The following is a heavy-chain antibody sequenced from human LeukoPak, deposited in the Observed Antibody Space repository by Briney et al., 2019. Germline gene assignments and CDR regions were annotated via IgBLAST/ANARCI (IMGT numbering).Heavy chain of an antibody. CDR2: IGRSSIDK. CDR3: VGEDSREL. D-gene: IGHD3-22*01. J-gene: IGHJ4*02. V-gene: IGHV3-21*01. CDR1: GVTFSTVT. Sequence: GGSLTLSCAVSGVTFSTVTMNWGRQAPGTGLGLVSSIGRSSIDKYYADSVRSRFTISRENANNSQYVQMSSLRAEDETAYYCVGEDSRELWGQGTLVTVFS.